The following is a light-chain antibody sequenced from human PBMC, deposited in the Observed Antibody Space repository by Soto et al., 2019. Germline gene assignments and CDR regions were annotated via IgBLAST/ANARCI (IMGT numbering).Light chain of an antibody. V-gene: IGLV2-23*01. Sequence: QSVRTQPASVSGSPGQSITISCTGTSSDFGSYNLVSWYQQHPGKAPKLMICEGNKRPSGVSNRFSGSKSGNTASLTISGLQAEDEADYYCCSYAGSGTWVFGGGTKLTVL. CDR2: EGN. CDR3: CSYAGSGTWV. J-gene: IGLJ3*02. CDR1: SSDFGSYNL.